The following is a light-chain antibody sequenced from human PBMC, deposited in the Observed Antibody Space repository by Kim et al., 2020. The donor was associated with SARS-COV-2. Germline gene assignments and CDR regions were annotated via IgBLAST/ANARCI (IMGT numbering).Light chain of an antibody. Sequence: GTNVSSSCHGGSSNNGNNYVNCYHQHPGTAPKHLSYDNDKSPSGIPDRFSGSKSGTSATLGLTGLQPGDEADYYCGTWDSSLSAAVFGGGTQLTVL. CDR1: SSNNGNNY. V-gene: IGLV1-51*01. CDR3: GTWDSSLSAAV. CDR2: DND. J-gene: IGLJ2*01.